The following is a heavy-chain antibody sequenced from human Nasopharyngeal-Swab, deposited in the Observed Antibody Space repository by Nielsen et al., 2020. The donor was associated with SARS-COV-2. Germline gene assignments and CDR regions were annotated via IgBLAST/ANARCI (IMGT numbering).Heavy chain of an antibody. J-gene: IGHJ4*02. D-gene: IGHD6-19*01. CDR3: AKESQWLAVFDY. CDR1: GFTFSSYG. V-gene: IGHV3-30*18. CDR2: ISYDGSNK. Sequence: GGSLRLSCAASGFTFSSYGMHWVRQAPGKGLEWVAVISYDGSNKYYADSGKGRFTISRDNSKNTLYLQMNSLRAEDTAVYYCAKESQWLAVFDYWGQGTLVTVSS.